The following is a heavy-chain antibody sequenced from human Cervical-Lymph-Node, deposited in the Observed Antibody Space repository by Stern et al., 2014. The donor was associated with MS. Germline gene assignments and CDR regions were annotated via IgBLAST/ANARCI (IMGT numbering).Heavy chain of an antibody. V-gene: IGHV5-51*01. D-gene: IGHD1-26*01. Sequence: EVQLVESGAEVKKAGESLKISCKGYGYSFSSYWIGWVRQMPGKGLEWMGIIYPGYSDPRYSPSFQGPVTISADKSISTAYLQWSRLKASDTAMYFCASFSGSHSDAFDMWGQGTMVTVSS. CDR1: GYSFSSYW. CDR2: IYPGYSDP. CDR3: ASFSGSHSDAFDM. J-gene: IGHJ3*02.